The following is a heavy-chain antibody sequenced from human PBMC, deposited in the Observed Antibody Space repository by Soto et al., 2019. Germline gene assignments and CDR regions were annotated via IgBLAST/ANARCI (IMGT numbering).Heavy chain of an antibody. Sequence: ASVKVSCKASGYIFTSFGISWVRQAPGQGLEWMGWISTYNGDTNYAQKFQDRVTMTTDTSTNTAYMDLRSLRSDDTAVYYCARRVRYCIGGFCRYYCDHWGPGTLVTLSS. CDR3: ARRVRYCIGGFCRYYCDH. D-gene: IGHD2-15*01. CDR1: GYIFTSFG. J-gene: IGHJ4*02. CDR2: ISTYNGDT. V-gene: IGHV1-18*01.